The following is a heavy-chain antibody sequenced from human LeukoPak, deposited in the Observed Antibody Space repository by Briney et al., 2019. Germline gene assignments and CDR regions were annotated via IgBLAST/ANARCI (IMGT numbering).Heavy chain of an antibody. D-gene: IGHD6-19*01. J-gene: IGHJ2*01. CDR3: AKIAVSGLWYFDL. Sequence: HPGGSLRLSCEASGFTFGSSPMSWVRQAPGKGLEWVSSISVGGDYIYYADSVMGRFTTSRDNSKRTLYLQMYSLRAEDTAVYYCAKIAVSGLWYFDLWGRGTLVTVSS. CDR1: GFTFGSSP. V-gene: IGHV3-23*01. CDR2: ISVGGDYI.